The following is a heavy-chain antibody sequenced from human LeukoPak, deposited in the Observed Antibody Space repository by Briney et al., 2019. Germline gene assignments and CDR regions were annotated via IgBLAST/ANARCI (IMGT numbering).Heavy chain of an antibody. Sequence: SETLSLTCTVSGGSISSSSYYWGWIRQPPGKGLEWIGSIYYSGSTYYNPSLKSRVTISVDTSKNQFSLKLSSVTAADTAVYYCARQEMVTIEFVYWGQGTLVTVSS. V-gene: IGHV4-39*01. J-gene: IGHJ4*02. CDR2: IYYSGST. D-gene: IGHD5-24*01. CDR3: ARQEMVTIEFVY. CDR1: GGSISSSSYY.